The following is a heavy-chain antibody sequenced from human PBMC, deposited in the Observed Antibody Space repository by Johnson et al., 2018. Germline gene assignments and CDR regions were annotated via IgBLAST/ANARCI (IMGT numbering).Heavy chain of an antibody. D-gene: IGHD4-23*01. J-gene: IGHJ1*01. V-gene: IGHV3-30*18. CDR2: ISYDGSNK. CDR3: AKDSGTTVVTLAEYFQH. Sequence: VQLVETGGGVVQPGRSLRLSCAASGFTFSSYGMHWVRQAPGKGLEWVAVISYDGSNKYYADSVKGRFTISRDNSKNTLYLQMNSLRAEDTAVYYCAKDSGTTVVTLAEYFQHWGQGTLVTVSS. CDR1: GFTFSSYG.